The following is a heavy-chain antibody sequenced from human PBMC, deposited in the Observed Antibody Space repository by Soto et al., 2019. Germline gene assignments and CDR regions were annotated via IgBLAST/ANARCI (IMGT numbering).Heavy chain of an antibody. CDR1: GYSFTSYW. V-gene: IGHV5-51*01. CDR2: IYPGDSDT. CDR3: ARASCSGGSCYSDALDI. Sequence: GESLKISCKGSGYSFTSYWIGWVRQMPGKGLEWMGIIYPGDSDTRYSPSFQGQVTISADKSISTAYLQWSSLKASDTAMYYCARASCSGGSCYSDALDIWGQGTMVTVSS. D-gene: IGHD2-15*01. J-gene: IGHJ3*02.